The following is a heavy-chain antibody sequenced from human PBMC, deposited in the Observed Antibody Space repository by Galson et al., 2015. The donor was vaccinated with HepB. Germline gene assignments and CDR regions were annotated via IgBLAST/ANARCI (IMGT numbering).Heavy chain of an antibody. CDR2: ISSSTYI. V-gene: IGHV3-21*01. J-gene: IGHJ4*02. Sequence: SLRLSCAASGFSFSTYSMNWVRLAPRKGLEWVSSISSSTYIYYADSVRGRFTISRDNAKTSLYLQMNSLRAEDTAVYYCARSRAVTTPDFWGQGTLVTVSS. D-gene: IGHD4-17*01. CDR3: ARSRAVTTPDF. CDR1: GFSFSTYS.